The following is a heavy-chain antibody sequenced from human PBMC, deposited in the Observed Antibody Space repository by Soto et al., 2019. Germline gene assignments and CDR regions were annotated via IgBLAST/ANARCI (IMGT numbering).Heavy chain of an antibody. Sequence: GGSLRLSWAASGFTFSDHYMDLVRQAPGKGLEWVGRIRKEANSYTTEYATSVKGRFTISRDDSKNSLYLQMNSLKTEDTAVYYCTRVQNWNFDFWGLGTLVTVSS. D-gene: IGHD3-3*01. CDR3: TRVQNWNFDF. CDR1: GFTFSDHY. CDR2: IRKEANSYTT. J-gene: IGHJ4*02. V-gene: IGHV3-72*01.